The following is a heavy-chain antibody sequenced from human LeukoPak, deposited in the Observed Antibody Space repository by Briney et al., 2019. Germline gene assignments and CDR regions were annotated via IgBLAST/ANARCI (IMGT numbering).Heavy chain of an antibody. D-gene: IGHD3-3*01. CDR2: IYTSGST. J-gene: IGHJ4*02. CDR3: ARGAIFGVVIKRMGDYFDY. V-gene: IGHV4-4*07. Sequence: SETLSLTCTVSGGSISSYYWSWIRQPAGKGLEWIGRIYTSGSTNYNPSLKRRVTMSVDTSKNQVSLKLSSVTAADTAVYYCARGAIFGVVIKRMGDYFDYWGQGTLVTVSS. CDR1: GGSISSYY.